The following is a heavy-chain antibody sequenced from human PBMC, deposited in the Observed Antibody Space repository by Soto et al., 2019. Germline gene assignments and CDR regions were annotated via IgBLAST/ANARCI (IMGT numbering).Heavy chain of an antibody. Sequence: ASVKVSCKASGYTFTSYGISGVRQAPGQGLEWMGWISAYNGNTNYAQKLQGRVTMTTDTSTSTAYMELRSLRSDDTAVYYCARDSDYDSSVYYYVWGQGTLVTVSS. CDR1: GYTFTSYG. D-gene: IGHD3-22*01. CDR3: ARDSDYDSSVYYYV. V-gene: IGHV1-18*01. CDR2: ISAYNGNT. J-gene: IGHJ4*02.